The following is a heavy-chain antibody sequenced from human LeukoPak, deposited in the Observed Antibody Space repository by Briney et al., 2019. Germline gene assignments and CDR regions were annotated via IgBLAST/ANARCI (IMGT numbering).Heavy chain of an antibody. CDR2: IWYDGSNK. V-gene: IGHV3-33*01. J-gene: IGHJ4*02. CDR1: GFTFSSHG. D-gene: IGHD3-22*01. CDR3: ARDRDYYDSSGYSYGYFDY. Sequence: GRSLRLSCAASGFTFSSHGMHWVRQAPGKGLEWVAVIWYDGSNKYYADSVKGRFTISRDNSKNTLYLQMNSLRAEDTAVYYCARDRDYYDSSGYSYGYFDYWGQGTLVTVSS.